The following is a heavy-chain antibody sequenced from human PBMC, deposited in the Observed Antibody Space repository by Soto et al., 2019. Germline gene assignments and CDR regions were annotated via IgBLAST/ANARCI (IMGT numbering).Heavy chain of an antibody. CDR3: AKDRPDTAMDLRYYFDY. J-gene: IGHJ4*02. D-gene: IGHD5-18*01. V-gene: IGHV3-30*18. Sequence: GGSLRLSCAASGFTFSSYGMHWVRQAPGKGLEWVAVISYDGSNKYYADSVKGRFTISRDNSKNTLYLQMNSLRAEDTAVYYCAKDRPDTAMDLRYYFDYWGQGTLVTVSS. CDR1: GFTFSSYG. CDR2: ISYDGSNK.